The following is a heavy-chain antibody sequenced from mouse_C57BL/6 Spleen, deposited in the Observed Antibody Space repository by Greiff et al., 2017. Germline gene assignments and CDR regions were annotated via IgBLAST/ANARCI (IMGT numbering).Heavy chain of an antibody. V-gene: IGHV5-9*01. J-gene: IGHJ3*01. CDR3: ARRGYGNLESWLAY. D-gene: IGHD2-1*01. Sequence: EVKLVQPGGGLVKPGASLKLSCAASGFTFSSYTMSWVRQTPEQRLEWVATISGGGGNTYYPDSVKGRFTISRDNAKNTLYLQMSSLGSEDTALYYCARRGYGNLESWLAYWGQGTLVTVSA. CDR2: ISGGGGNT. CDR1: GFTFSSYT.